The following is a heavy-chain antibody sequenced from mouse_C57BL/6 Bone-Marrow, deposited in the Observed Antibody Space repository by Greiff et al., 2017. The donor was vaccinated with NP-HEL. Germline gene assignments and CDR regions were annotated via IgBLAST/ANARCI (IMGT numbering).Heavy chain of an antibody. CDR3: TRVRFEFSHWYFDV. D-gene: IGHD1-1*01. CDR2: ISSGGDYI. J-gene: IGHJ1*03. CDR1: GFTFSSYA. Sequence: DVMLVESGEGLVKPGGSLKLSCAASGFTFSSYAMSWVRQTPEKRLEWVAYISSGGDYIYYADTVKGRFTISRDNARNTLYLQMSSLKSEDTAMYYCTRVRFEFSHWYFDVWGTGTTVTVSS. V-gene: IGHV5-9-1*02.